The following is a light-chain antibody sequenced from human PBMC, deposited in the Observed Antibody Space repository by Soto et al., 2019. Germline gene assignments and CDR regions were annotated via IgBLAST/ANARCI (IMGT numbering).Light chain of an antibody. Sequence: QSVLTQPPSVSRAPGQRVTISCTGSSSNIGAGYDVHWYQQLPGTAPKVLIYGNSNRPSGVPDRFSGSKSGTSASLAITGLQAEDVADYYCQSYDSSLSGWVFGGGTKPPS. CDR1: SSNIGAGYD. V-gene: IGLV1-40*01. J-gene: IGLJ3*02. CDR3: QSYDSSLSGWV. CDR2: GNS.